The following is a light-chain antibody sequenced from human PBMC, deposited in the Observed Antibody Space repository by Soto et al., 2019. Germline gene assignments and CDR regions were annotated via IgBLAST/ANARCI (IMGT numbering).Light chain of an antibody. CDR3: SSYTSGSSHYV. CDR2: GVT. CDR1: SSDVGAYYS. J-gene: IGLJ1*01. V-gene: IGLV2-14*01. Sequence: QSVLTQPASVSGSPGPSSTISCTGTSSDVGAYYSVSWYQHHPGKAPKLIIYGVTNRPSGVSNRFSGSKSGNTASLTISGLQAEDEADYHCSSYTSGSSHYVFGTGTKLTVL.